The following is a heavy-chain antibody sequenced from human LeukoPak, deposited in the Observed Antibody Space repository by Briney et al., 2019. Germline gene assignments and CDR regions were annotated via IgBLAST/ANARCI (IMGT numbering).Heavy chain of an antibody. Sequence: PGGSLRLSCAASGFSLSKYAMHWVRQAPGKGLEWVAVMSFDGNKRYYADSVRGRFAISRDTSKNTLYLQMNSLRPEDTALYFCARRWDSSGPIDYWGQGTLVSVSS. V-gene: IGHV3-30*09. CDR3: ARRWDSSGPIDY. D-gene: IGHD3-22*01. CDR1: GFSLSKYA. J-gene: IGHJ4*01. CDR2: MSFDGNKR.